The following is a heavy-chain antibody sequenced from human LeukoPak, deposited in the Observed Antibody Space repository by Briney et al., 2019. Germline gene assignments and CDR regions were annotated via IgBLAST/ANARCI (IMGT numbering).Heavy chain of an antibody. D-gene: IGHD6-13*01. CDR2: INHSGST. Sequence: SETLSLTCTVSGGSTSSSSYYWGWIRQPPGKGLEWIGEINHSGSTNYNPSLKSRVTISVDTSKNQFSLKLSSVTAADTAVYYCARLSIAAAGTGGFDYWGQGTLVTVSS. CDR1: GGSTSSSSYY. J-gene: IGHJ4*02. V-gene: IGHV4-39*07. CDR3: ARLSIAAAGTGGFDY.